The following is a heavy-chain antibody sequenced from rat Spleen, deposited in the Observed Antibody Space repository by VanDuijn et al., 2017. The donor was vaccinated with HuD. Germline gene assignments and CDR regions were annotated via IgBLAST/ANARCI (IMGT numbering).Heavy chain of an antibody. Sequence: EVQLVESGGGLVQPGRSLKLSCAASGFTFSNYGMHWIRQAPTKGLEWVASISPSGGSTYYRGSVKGRFTISRDNAKSTLYLQMDSQRSEDTASYYCSTFTLYYSSDRAVMDAGGQGASVTVSS. CDR2: ISPSGGST. CDR1: GFTFSNYG. V-gene: IGHV5-19*01. CDR3: STFTLYYSSDRAVMDA. D-gene: IGHD1-2*01. J-gene: IGHJ4*01.